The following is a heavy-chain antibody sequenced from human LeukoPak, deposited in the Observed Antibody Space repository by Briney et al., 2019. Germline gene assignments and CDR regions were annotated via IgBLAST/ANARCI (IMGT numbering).Heavy chain of an antibody. CDR1: GFTFSSYW. Sequence: GGSLRLSCAASGFTFSSYWMSWVRQAPGKGLEWVANIKQDGSEKYYVGSVKGRFTISRDNAKNSLYLQMNSLRAEDTAVYYCARDAEYSSWYYYKSNWFDPWGQGTLVTVSS. D-gene: IGHD6-6*01. CDR2: IKQDGSEK. V-gene: IGHV3-7*01. CDR3: ARDAEYSSWYYYKSNWFDP. J-gene: IGHJ5*02.